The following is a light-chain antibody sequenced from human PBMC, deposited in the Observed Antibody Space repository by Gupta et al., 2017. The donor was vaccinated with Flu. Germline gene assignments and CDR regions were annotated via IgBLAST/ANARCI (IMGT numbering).Light chain of an antibody. CDR2: LVS. Sequence: VMTQPPPPLPVTPGEAASTSSRPSQSRLHDNGDTYLEWYRQKPGQPPQLLIFLVSNRASGVPDRFSGSGSGTDFTLNISRVAAEDVGVYYCMQARETPWTFGVGTKVEI. J-gene: IGKJ4*02. V-gene: IGKV2-28*01. CDR3: MQARETPWT. CDR1: QSRLHDNGDTY.